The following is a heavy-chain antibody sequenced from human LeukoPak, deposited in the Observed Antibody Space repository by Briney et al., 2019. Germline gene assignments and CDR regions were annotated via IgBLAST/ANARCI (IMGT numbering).Heavy chain of an antibody. V-gene: IGHV3-7*01. J-gene: IGHJ4*02. Sequence: GGSLRLSCAASAFTFSTYWMNWYRQAPGKGLEWVGNINQDASEINYVASVRGRFTISRDNAKNSLHLQMNSLRAEDTAVYYCATDRDNSDWQKRFDSWGQGTLVTVSS. D-gene: IGHD2-21*02. CDR1: AFTFSTYW. CDR3: ATDRDNSDWQKRFDS. CDR2: INQDASEI.